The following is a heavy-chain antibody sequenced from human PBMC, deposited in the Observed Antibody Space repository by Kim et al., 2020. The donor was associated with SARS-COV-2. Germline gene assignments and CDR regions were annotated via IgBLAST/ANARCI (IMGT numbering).Heavy chain of an antibody. V-gene: IGHV4-31*03. CDR3: AVATMVRGVNY. D-gene: IGHD3-10*01. CDR1: GGSISSGGYY. Sequence: SETLSLTCTVSGGSISSGGYYWSWIRQHPGKGLEWIGYIYYSGSTYYNPSLKSRVTISVDTTKNQFFLKLSSVTAAATAVYCCAVATMVRGVNYWGQGTL. CDR2: IYYSGST. J-gene: IGHJ4*02.